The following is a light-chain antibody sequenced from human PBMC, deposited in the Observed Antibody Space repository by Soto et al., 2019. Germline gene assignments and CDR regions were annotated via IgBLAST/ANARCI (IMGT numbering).Light chain of an antibody. CDR1: QSISSY. CDR2: AAS. J-gene: IGKJ5*01. V-gene: IGKV1-39*01. CDR3: QQSYSTPIT. Sequence: DIQMTQSPSSLSASVGDRVTITCQASQSISSYLNWYQQKPGKAPKLLIYAASSLQSGGPSRFSGSGSGTDFTLTISSLQPEDFATYYCQQSYSTPITFGQGTRLEIK.